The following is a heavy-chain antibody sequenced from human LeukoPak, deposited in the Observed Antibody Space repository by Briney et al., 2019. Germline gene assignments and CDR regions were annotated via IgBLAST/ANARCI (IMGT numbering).Heavy chain of an antibody. D-gene: IGHD6-19*01. CDR2: IKSKTDGGTT. CDR3: AKVAGTYDDY. V-gene: IGHV3-15*01. Sequence: GGSLRLSCAAPGFTFSSYDMSWVRQAPGEGLEWVGRIKSKTDGGTTDYAAPVKGRFTISRDDSKNTLYLQMNSLRAEDTAVYYCAKVAGTYDDYWGQGTLVTVSS. CDR1: GFTFSSYD. J-gene: IGHJ4*02.